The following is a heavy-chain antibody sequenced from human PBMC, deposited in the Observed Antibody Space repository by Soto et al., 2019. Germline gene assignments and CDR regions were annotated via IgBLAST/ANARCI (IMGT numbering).Heavy chain of an antibody. CDR2: IIPIFGTA. CDR3: ASDQYQLLGFDY. CDR1: GGTFSSYA. Sequence: GASVKVSCKASGGTFSSYAISWVRQAPGQGLEWMGGIIPIFGTANYAQKFQGRVTITADESTSTAYMELSSLRSEDTAVYYCASDQYQLLGFDYWGQGTLVTVSS. J-gene: IGHJ4*02. V-gene: IGHV1-69*13. D-gene: IGHD2-2*01.